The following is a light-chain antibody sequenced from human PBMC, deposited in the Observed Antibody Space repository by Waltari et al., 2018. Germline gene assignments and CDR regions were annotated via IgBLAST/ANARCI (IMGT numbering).Light chain of an antibody. V-gene: IGKV1D-12*01. CDR3: QQANSFPFT. CDR2: GAS. J-gene: IGKJ5*01. Sequence: DTQMTQSPSSVSASVGDRVTMSCGTSQDVSNYLAWYQQKPGKAPKLLIYGASTLESGVPSRFSGSGSGTEFTLAISSLQPDDFATYYCQQANSFPFTFGQGTRLEI. CDR1: QDVSNY.